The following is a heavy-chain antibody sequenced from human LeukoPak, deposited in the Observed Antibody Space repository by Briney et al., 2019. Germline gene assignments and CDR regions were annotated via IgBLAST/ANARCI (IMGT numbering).Heavy chain of an antibody. CDR1: GYTFTGYY. J-gene: IGHJ6*03. Sequence: ASVKVSCKASGYTFTGYYMHWVRQAPGQGLEWMGWINPNSGGTNYAQKFQGRVTMTRDTSISTAYLQWSSLKASDTAMYYCARLPRESSSGWSHYFYYYYMDVWGKGTTVTVSS. D-gene: IGHD6-19*01. CDR3: ARLPRESSSGWSHYFYYYYMDV. CDR2: INPNSGGT. V-gene: IGHV1-2*02.